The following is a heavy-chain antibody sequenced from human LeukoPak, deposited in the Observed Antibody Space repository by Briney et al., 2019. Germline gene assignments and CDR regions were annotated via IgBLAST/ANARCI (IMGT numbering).Heavy chain of an antibody. CDR2: IYISGST. V-gene: IGHV4-61*02. CDR1: GGSISSGSYY. Sequence: SETLSLTCTVSGGSISSGSYYWSWIRQPAGKGLEWIGRIYISGSTNYNPSLKSRVTMSVDTSKNQFSLKLSSVTAADTAVYYCARGVYYYDSSGYDNAFDIWGQGTMVTVSS. J-gene: IGHJ3*02. CDR3: ARGVYYYDSSGYDNAFDI. D-gene: IGHD3-22*01.